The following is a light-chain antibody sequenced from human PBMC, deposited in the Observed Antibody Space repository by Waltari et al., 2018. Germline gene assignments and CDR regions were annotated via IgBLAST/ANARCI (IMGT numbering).Light chain of an antibody. CDR1: SGHSSNI. CDR2: VNSDGSH. CDR3: QTGGHGTWV. J-gene: IGLJ3*02. V-gene: IGLV4-69*01. Sequence: QLVLTQSPSASASLGASVKLTCTLSSGHSSNIIAWHQQQPEKGPRHLMKVNSDGSHSKGDEIPDRFSGSSSGAERYLTIASVQSEDEADYYCQTGGHGTWVFGGGTKLTVL.